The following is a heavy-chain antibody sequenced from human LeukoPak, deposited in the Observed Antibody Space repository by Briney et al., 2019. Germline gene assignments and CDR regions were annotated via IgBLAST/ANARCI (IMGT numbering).Heavy chain of an antibody. CDR2: IYPRDGST. CDR3: ARDQEGFDY. CDR1: GYTFTSSY. J-gene: IGHJ4*02. V-gene: IGHV1-46*01. Sequence: ASVKVSCKASGYTFTSSYIHWVRQAPGQGLEWMGMIYPRDGSTSYAQKFQGRVTVTRDTSTSTVHMELSGLRSEDTAVYYCARDQEGFDYWGQGTLVTVSS.